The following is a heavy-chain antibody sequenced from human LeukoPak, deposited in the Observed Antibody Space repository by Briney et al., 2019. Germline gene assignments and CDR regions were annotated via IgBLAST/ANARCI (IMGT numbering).Heavy chain of an antibody. Sequence: PSETLSLTCTVTGGSITSYYRSWIRQPPGKGLEWIGYIHHNGDTKYNPSLKSRLSMSVDTSKNQISLKLSSVTAADTALYYCARQPGGTAAFDVWGQGTMVTVSS. J-gene: IGHJ3*01. CDR1: GGSITSYY. CDR2: IHHNGDT. V-gene: IGHV4-59*08. D-gene: IGHD1-14*01. CDR3: ARQPGGTAAFDV.